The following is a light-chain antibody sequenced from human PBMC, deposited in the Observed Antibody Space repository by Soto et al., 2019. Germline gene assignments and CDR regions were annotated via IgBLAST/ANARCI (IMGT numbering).Light chain of an antibody. CDR1: SSDVGGYNY. V-gene: IGLV2-14*03. Sequence: QSVLTQPASVSGSPGQSITISCTGTSSDVGGYNYVSWYQHHPGKAPKLMIYDVSNRPSGVSNRFSGSKSGNTASLTNSGIQAEDEADYYCSSYTGSGTALYVVFGGGTKLTVL. CDR3: SSYTGSGTALYVV. CDR2: DVS. J-gene: IGLJ2*01.